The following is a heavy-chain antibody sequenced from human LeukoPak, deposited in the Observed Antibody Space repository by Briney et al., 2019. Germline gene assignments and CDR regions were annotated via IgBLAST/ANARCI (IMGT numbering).Heavy chain of an antibody. CDR3: AGFIAAAGTHYYYYYMDV. D-gene: IGHD6-13*01. CDR2: IRYDGSNK. V-gene: IGHV3-30*02. J-gene: IGHJ6*03. Sequence: GGSLRLSCAASGFTFSSYGMHWVRQAPGKGLEWVAFIRYDGSNKYYADSVKGRFTISRDNSKNTLYLQMNSLRAEDTAVYYCAGFIAAAGTHYYYYYMDVWGKGTTVTVSS. CDR1: GFTFSSYG.